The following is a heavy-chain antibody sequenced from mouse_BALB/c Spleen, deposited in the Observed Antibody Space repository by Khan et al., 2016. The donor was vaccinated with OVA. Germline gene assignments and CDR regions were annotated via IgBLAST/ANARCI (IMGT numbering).Heavy chain of an antibody. CDR1: GYTFTNYG. Sequence: QIQLVQSGPELKKPGETVKISCKASGYTFTNYGMNWVKQAPGKALKWMGWISTYTGEPTYADDFKGRFAFSLDTSASTAYLQINNLKNEDTATYFCTRPTHFSYDLVYWGQGTSVTVSS. J-gene: IGHJ4*01. V-gene: IGHV9-3-1*01. CDR3: TRPTHFSYDLVY. CDR2: ISTYTGEP.